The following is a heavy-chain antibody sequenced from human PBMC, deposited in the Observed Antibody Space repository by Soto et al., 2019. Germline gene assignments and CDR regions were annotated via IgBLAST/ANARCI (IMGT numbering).Heavy chain of an antibody. CDR3: TTECTMMYFDY. CDR1: GFTFSNVW. Sequence: EVQLVESGGGLVKPGGSLRLSCANSGFTFSNVWMSWVRESPGKGLDWVGRIKSKTYGGTTDYAAPVKGRFTISRDDSKNTVELQMDSLKTEDTAVYYCTTECTMMYFDYWGQGTLVTVSS. V-gene: IGHV3-15*01. CDR2: IKSKTYGGTT. D-gene: IGHD3-22*01. J-gene: IGHJ4*02.